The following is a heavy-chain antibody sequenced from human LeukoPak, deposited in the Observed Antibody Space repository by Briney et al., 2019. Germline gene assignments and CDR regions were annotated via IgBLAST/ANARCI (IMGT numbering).Heavy chain of an antibody. CDR2: ISSSSNYI. D-gene: IGHD3-3*01. V-gene: IGHV3-21*01. Sequence: GGSLRLSCAASGLTFSSYNMSWVRQAPGKGLEWVSFISSSSNYIYYTDSVKGRFTISRDNAKNSLFLQMNSLRAEDTAVYYCARDRNTDFWSGYYTNYFDYWGQGTLVTVSS. CDR3: ARDRNTDFWSGYYTNYFDY. J-gene: IGHJ4*02. CDR1: GLTFSSYN.